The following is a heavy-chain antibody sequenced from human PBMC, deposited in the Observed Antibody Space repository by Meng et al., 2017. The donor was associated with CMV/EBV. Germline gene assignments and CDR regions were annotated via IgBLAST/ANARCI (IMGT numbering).Heavy chain of an antibody. CDR3: ARGVGAELDAEYFQH. J-gene: IGHJ1*01. CDR1: GYTFPSYG. D-gene: IGHD1-26*01. CDR2: ISAYNGNT. Sequence: QGQRVQYGGEARNRGASAKVPWKPSGYTFPSYGISWVRQAPGKGLEWMGWISAYNGNTNYAQKLQGRVTMTTDTSTSTAYMELRSLRSDDTAVYYCARGVGAELDAEYFQHWGQGTLVTVSS. V-gene: IGHV1-18*01.